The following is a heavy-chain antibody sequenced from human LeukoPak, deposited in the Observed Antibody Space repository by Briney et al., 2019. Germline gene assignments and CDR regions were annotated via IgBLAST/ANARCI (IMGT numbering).Heavy chain of an antibody. CDR3: ARDRELTYYFDY. Sequence: GGSLRLSCAASGFTFSDSYMTWIRQAPGKGLEWVSYISNSGSTIYYADSVKGRFTISRDNSKNTLYLQMNSLRAEDTAVYYCARDRELTYYFDYWGQGTLVTVSS. V-gene: IGHV3-11*04. D-gene: IGHD1-26*01. J-gene: IGHJ4*02. CDR1: GFTFSDSY. CDR2: ISNSGSTI.